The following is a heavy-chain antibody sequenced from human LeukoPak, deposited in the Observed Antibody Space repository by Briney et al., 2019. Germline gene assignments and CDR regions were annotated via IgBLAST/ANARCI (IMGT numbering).Heavy chain of an antibody. D-gene: IGHD2-2*01. J-gene: IGHJ3*02. CDR1: GYSFTSYW. V-gene: IGHV5-51*01. CDR2: IYPGDSDT. Sequence: GESLKISCKGSGYSFTSYWIGWVRQMPGKGLEWMGIIYPGDSDTRSSPSFQGQVTISADKSISTAYLQWSSLKASDTAMYYCVSHRVPAPDAFDIWGQGTMVTVSS. CDR3: VSHRVPAPDAFDI.